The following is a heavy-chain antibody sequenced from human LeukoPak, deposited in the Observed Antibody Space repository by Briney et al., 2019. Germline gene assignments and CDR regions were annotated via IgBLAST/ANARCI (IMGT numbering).Heavy chain of an antibody. Sequence: PGRSLRLSCAASGFTFSSYGMHWVRQAPGKGLEWVAVISYDGSNKYYADSVKGRFTISRDNSKNTLYLQMNSLRAEDTAVYYCAKDRYRNPMIPFDYWGQGTLVTVSS. D-gene: IGHD3-22*01. CDR1: GFTFSSYG. CDR3: AKDRYRNPMIPFDY. V-gene: IGHV3-30*18. CDR2: ISYDGSNK. J-gene: IGHJ4*02.